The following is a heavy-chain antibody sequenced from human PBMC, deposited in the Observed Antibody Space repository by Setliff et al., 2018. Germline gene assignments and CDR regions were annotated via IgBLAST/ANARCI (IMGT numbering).Heavy chain of an antibody. J-gene: IGHJ4*02. V-gene: IGHV4-4*08. CDR3: ARGLNSVSWTFTY. D-gene: IGHD2-15*01. Sequence: PSETLSLTCTVTGDTIYNYFWSWIRQSPGTGLEWIGYIHTTESTNYNPSLKSRVTISIDTSKSQFSLNLNSVTAADAAMYYCARGLNSVSWTFTYWGQGILVTVSS. CDR1: GDTIYNYF. CDR2: IHTTEST.